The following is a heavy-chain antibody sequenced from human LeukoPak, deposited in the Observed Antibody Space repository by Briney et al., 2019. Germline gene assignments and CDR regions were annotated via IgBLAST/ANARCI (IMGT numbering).Heavy chain of an antibody. J-gene: IGHJ4*02. V-gene: IGHV1-18*01. CDR1: GYTFTSYG. CDR2: ISAYNGNT. D-gene: IGHD3-3*01. Sequence: ASVKVSCKASGYTFTSYGISWVRQAPGQGLEWMGWISAYNGNTNYAQKLQGRVTMTTDTSTSTAYMELRSLRSDDTAVYYCARRYYDFWSGQTDYWGQGTLVTVSS. CDR3: ARRYYDFWSGQTDY.